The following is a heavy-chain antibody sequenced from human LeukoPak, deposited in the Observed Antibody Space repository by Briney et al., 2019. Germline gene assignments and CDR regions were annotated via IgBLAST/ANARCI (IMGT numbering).Heavy chain of an antibody. D-gene: IGHD2-15*01. CDR3: AKQLGYCSDGSCYFPY. CDR2: ISNNGGYT. Sequence: GGSLRLSCAASGFTFSSSAMSWVRQAPGQGLEWVSAISNNGGYTYYADSVQGRFTISRDNSKSTLCLQMNSLRAEDTAVYYCAKQLGYCSDGSCYFPYCGQGTLVTVSS. V-gene: IGHV3-23*01. CDR1: GFTFSSSA. J-gene: IGHJ4*02.